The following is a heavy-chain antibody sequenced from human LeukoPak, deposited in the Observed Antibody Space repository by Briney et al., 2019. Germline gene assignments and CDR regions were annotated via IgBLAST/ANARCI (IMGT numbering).Heavy chain of an antibody. CDR2: IYPSDSDT. J-gene: IGHJ3*02. V-gene: IGHV5-51*01. CDR3: ARRRYYYYDSSGYCAFDI. Sequence: GESLKISCKGSGYSFTTYWIGWVRQMPGKGLEWMGIIYPSDSDTRYSPSFQGQVTISADKSISTAYLQWSSLKASDTAMYYCARRRYYYYDSSGYCAFDIWGQGTMVTVSS. CDR1: GYSFTTYW. D-gene: IGHD3-22*01.